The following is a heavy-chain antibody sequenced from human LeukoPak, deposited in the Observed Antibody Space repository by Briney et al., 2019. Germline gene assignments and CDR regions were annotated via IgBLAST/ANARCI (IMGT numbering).Heavy chain of an antibody. CDR2: ISSSSSYI. Sequence: GGSLRLSCAASGFTFSSYSMNWVRQAPGKGLEWVSSISSSSSYIYYADSVKGRFTISRDNAKNSLYLQMNSLRAEDTAVYYCAREGGSGSGWYGDYWGQGTLVTVSS. CDR1: GFTFSSYS. D-gene: IGHD6-19*01. CDR3: AREGGSGSGWYGDY. J-gene: IGHJ4*02. V-gene: IGHV3-21*01.